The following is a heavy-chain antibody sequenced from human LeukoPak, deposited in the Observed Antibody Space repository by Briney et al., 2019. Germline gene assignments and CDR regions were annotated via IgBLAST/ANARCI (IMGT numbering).Heavy chain of an antibody. J-gene: IGHJ6*03. D-gene: IGHD5-12*01. CDR3: ARVDSGYDLDYYYYYMDV. Sequence: PGRSLRLSCAASGFTFSSYGMHWVRQAPGKGLEWVAVISYDGSNKYYADSVKGRFTISRDNSKNTLYLQMNSLRAEDTAVYYCARVDSGYDLDYYYYYMDVWGKGTTVTVSS. CDR2: ISYDGSNK. V-gene: IGHV3-30*01. CDR1: GFTFSSYG.